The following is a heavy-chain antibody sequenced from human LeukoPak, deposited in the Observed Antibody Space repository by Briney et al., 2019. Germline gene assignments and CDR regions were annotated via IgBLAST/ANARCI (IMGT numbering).Heavy chain of an antibody. CDR2: NWYDGSNA. V-gene: IGHV3-30*02. Sequence: GGSLRLSCAASGFTLGDYGIHWVRQAPGKGLEWVSFNWYDGSNAAYADSVKGRFTISRDNSKNMLYLQMNSLRAEDTAVYYCAKGINAVNCFDFWGQGTLVSVSS. J-gene: IGHJ4*02. D-gene: IGHD2-8*01. CDR1: GFTLGDYG. CDR3: AKGINAVNCFDF.